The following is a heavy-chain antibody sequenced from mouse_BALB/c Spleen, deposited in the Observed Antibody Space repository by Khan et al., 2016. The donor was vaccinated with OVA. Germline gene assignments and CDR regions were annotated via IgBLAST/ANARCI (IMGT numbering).Heavy chain of an antibody. CDR2: IWVSGSK. CDR1: GFSLTDYA. Sequence: VKLEVSGPGLVAPSQSLSITCTVSGFSLTDYAVSWIRQPPGKGLEWLGVIWVSGSKYYNSVLKPRLSISKDNFKSQVFLMMNSLQADDTAMYYCARDPPYYSMDYWGQGTSVTVSA. CDR3: ARDPPYYSMDY. V-gene: IGHV2-6-5*01. J-gene: IGHJ4*01.